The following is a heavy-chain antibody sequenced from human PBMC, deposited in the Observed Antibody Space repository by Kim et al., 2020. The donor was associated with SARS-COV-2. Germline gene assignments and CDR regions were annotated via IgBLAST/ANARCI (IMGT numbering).Heavy chain of an antibody. J-gene: IGHJ4*02. V-gene: IGHV3-20*01. Sequence: ADSVKGRFTISRDNAKNSLYLQMNSLRAEDTALYHCARIDRSSGYYSPDYWGQGTLVTVSS. D-gene: IGHD3-22*01. CDR3: ARIDRSSGYYSPDY.